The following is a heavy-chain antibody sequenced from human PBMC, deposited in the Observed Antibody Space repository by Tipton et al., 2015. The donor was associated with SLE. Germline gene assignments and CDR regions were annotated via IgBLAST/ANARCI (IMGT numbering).Heavy chain of an antibody. V-gene: IGHV4-59*11. CDR1: GGSISSHY. CDR2: IYSSGGT. CDR3: ARELAGGFDY. D-gene: IGHD3-10*01. J-gene: IGHJ4*02. Sequence: TLSLTCTVSGGSISSHYWTWIRQPPGKGLEWIGYIYSSGGTNYNPSLKSRVIISIDTSKNQFSLKLSSVTAADTAVYYCARELAGGFDYWGQGTLVTVSS.